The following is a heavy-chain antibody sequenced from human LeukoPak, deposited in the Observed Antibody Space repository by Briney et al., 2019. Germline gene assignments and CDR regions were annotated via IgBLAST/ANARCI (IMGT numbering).Heavy chain of an antibody. D-gene: IGHD2-2*01. CDR2: INHSGST. CDR1: GPSFSGYY. CDR3: ARGPGRYCSSTSCRPRTYYYYGMDV. V-gene: IGHV4-34*01. Sequence: SETLSLTCAVYGPSFSGYYWSWIRQPPGKGLEWIGEINHSGSTNYNPSLKSRVTISVDTSKNQFSLKLSSVTAADTAVYYRARGPGRYCSSTSCRPRTYYYYGMDVWGKGTTVTVSS. J-gene: IGHJ6*04.